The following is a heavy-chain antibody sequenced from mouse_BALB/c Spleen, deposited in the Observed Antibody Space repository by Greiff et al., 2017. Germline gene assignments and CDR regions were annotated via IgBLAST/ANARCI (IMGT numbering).Heavy chain of an antibody. D-gene: IGHD1-1*01. CDR1: GYTFTDYN. CDR3: ARSDYYGSSYLDD. V-gene: IGHV1-18*01. J-gene: IGHJ2*01. Sequence: VQLQQSGPELVKPGASVKIPCKASGYTFTDYNMDWVKQSHGKSLEWIGDINPNNGGTIYNQKFKGKATLTVDKSSSTAYMELRSLTSEDTAVYYCARSDYYGSSYLDDWGQGTTLTVSS. CDR2: INPNNGGT.